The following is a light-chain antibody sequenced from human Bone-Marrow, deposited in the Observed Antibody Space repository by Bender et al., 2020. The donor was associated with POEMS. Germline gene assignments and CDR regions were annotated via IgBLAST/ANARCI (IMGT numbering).Light chain of an antibody. CDR2: KDT. CDR1: ELTERY. CDR3: QSGDSGGIVWG. J-gene: IGLJ3*02. V-gene: IGLV3-25*03. Sequence: SYELAQPPSVSVSPGQTARITCSGDELTERYAYWYQQKPGQAPVLVIYKDTERPSGVPERFSGSSLGTTVTLTMSGVQAENEADYYCQSGDSGGIVWGFGGGTKLTVL.